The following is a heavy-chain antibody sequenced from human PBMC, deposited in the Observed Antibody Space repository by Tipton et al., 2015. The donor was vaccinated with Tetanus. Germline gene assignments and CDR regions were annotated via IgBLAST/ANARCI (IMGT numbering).Heavy chain of an antibody. D-gene: IGHD3-10*01. V-gene: IGHV4-39*01. CDR2: IYFEGST. Sequence: TLSLTCTVSRGSISDKKYYWGWIRQPPGRGLEWIASIYFEGSTYYSPSLKSRVTIAVDRSQNVFSLNLTSVTAADTAVYYCARHLYGYWFDPWGQGALVTVSS. CDR3: ARHLYGYWFDP. J-gene: IGHJ5*02. CDR1: RGSISDKKYY.